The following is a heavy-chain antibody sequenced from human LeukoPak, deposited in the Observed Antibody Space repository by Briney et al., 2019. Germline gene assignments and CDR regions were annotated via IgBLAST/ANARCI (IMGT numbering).Heavy chain of an antibody. Sequence: SETLSLTCAVYGGSFSGYYWSWIRQSAGKGLEWIGRIYTSGSNNYNPSLQSRVTLSVDTSKNHFSLKVSSVTAADTAVYYCARVGAGGWFDAWGQGTLVTVSS. D-gene: IGHD6-13*01. CDR1: GGSFSGYY. CDR3: ARVGAGGWFDA. J-gene: IGHJ5*02. CDR2: IYTSGSN. V-gene: IGHV4-59*10.